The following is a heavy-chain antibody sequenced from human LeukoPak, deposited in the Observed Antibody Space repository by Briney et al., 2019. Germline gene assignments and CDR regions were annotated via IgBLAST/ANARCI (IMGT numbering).Heavy chain of an antibody. J-gene: IGHJ3*02. CDR1: GFSFSTYN. D-gene: IGHD1-26*01. CDR2: ISSSSSYI. Sequence: PGGSLRLSCAASGFSFSTYNMNWVCQAPGQGLEWVSSISSSSSYIYYADSVKGRFTISRDNAKNSLYLQMNSLRAEDTAVYYCARAVVGATFRFAFDIWGQGTMVTVSS. V-gene: IGHV3-21*01. CDR3: ARAVVGATFRFAFDI.